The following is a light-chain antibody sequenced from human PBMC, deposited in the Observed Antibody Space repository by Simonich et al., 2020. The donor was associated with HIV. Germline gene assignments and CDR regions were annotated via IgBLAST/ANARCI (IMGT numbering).Light chain of an antibody. V-gene: IGLV3-10*01. CDR1: ALPKKY. Sequence: SYELTQPSSVSVSPGQTARITCSGDALPKKYAYCYQQKSGQAPVLVIYEDSKRPSGIPERFSGSSSGTMATLTISGAQVEDEADYYCYSTDSSGSPSFGGGTKLTVL. J-gene: IGLJ2*01. CDR3: YSTDSSGSPS. CDR2: EDS.